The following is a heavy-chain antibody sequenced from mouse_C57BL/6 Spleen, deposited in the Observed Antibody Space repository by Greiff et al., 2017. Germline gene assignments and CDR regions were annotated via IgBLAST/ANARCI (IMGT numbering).Heavy chain of an antibody. V-gene: IGHV1-52*01. Sequence: QVHVKQPGAELVRPGSSVKLSCKASGYTFTSYWMHWVKQRPIQGLEWIGNIDPSDSETHYNQKCKDKATLTVDKSSSTAYMQLSSLTSEDSAVYYCARGDVSSGWFAYWGQGTLVTVSA. D-gene: IGHD3-3*01. CDR1: GYTFTSYW. CDR3: ARGDVSSGWFAY. J-gene: IGHJ3*01. CDR2: IDPSDSET.